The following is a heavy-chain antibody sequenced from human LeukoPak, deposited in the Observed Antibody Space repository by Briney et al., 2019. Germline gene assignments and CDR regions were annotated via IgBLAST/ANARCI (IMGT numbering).Heavy chain of an antibody. CDR2: IYYSGST. J-gene: IGHJ4*02. Sequence: SETLSLTCTVSGGSISSSSDYWGWIRQPPGKGMEWIGSIYYSGSTYYSPSLKSRVTISVDTSKNQFSLKLSSVTAADTAVYYCASGNDPNFWSGYPAYFDYWGQGTLVTVSS. CDR1: GGSISSSSDY. D-gene: IGHD3-3*01. V-gene: IGHV4-39*01. CDR3: ASGNDPNFWSGYPAYFDY.